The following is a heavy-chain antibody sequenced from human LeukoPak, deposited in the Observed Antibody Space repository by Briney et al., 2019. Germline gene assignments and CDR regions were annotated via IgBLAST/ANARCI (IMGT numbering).Heavy chain of an antibody. V-gene: IGHV1-18*01. Sequence: GASVKVSCKASGYTFISYGISWVRQAPGQGLEWMGWISGYNGNTNYAQNLQGRVTKTTDTSTSTAYMELRSLRSDDTAVYYCARGLGVVTAQSEQPKPRYFDLWGRGTQVTVSS. D-gene: IGHD2-21*02. CDR1: GYTFISYG. CDR3: ARGLGVVTAQSEQPKPRYFDL. J-gene: IGHJ2*01. CDR2: ISGYNGNT.